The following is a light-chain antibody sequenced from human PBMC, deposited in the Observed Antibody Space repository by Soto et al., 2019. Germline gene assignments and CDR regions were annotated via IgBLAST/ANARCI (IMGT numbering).Light chain of an antibody. CDR1: QSISTY. V-gene: IGKV1-39*01. CDR3: QQSYSTPLT. Sequence: DIQMTQSPSSLSASVGDRVTITCRASQSISTYLNWYQQKPGKAPKVLIYAASSLKSGVPSRFSGSGSGTEFTLTISTLQPEDFATYLCQQSYSTPLTFGGGTQVEI. CDR2: AAS. J-gene: IGKJ4*01.